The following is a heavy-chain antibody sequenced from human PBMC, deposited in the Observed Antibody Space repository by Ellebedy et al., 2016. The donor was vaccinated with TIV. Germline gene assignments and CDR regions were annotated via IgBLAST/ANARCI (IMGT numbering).Heavy chain of an antibody. D-gene: IGHD3-10*02. CDR1: GASIDSGRYC. V-gene: IGHV4-39*01. Sequence: MPSETLSLTCTVSGASIDSGRYCWAWIRQSPGKGLEWIGNICYRVNTYYNPSLKSRVIISADTSKNLFSLRLSSVTAADTAVYYCASLDVAVANWFDPWGHGTLVTVSS. CDR3: ASLDVAVANWFDP. CDR2: ICYRVNT. J-gene: IGHJ5*02.